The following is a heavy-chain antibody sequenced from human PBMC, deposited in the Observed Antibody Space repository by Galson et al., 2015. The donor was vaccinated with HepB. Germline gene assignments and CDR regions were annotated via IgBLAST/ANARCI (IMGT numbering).Heavy chain of an antibody. CDR1: GFTFSSYA. CDR2: ISYDGSNK. V-gene: IGHV3-30*04. Sequence: SLRLSCAASGFTFSSYAMHWVRQAPGKGLEWVAVISYDGSNKNYGDSVKGRFTISRDNSKNTLYLQMNSLRSDDTAVYYCARDPRHGYNYFGLDYWGQGTLVTVSS. CDR3: ARDPRHGYNYFGLDY. D-gene: IGHD5-24*01. J-gene: IGHJ4*02.